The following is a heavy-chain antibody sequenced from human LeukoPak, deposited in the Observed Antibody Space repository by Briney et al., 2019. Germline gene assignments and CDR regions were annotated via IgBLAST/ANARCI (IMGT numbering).Heavy chain of an antibody. V-gene: IGHV1-8*03. J-gene: IGHJ5*02. CDR2: LNPNSGNA. Sequence: GASVKLSWEASGYIFTTYDIGWVRQSTGQGLEWMGWLNPNSGNAGYAQKFQGRVTISRNTSMSTAYMELSSLRSDDTAIYYCARRKFLGWFDPWGQGTLVTVSS. CDR1: GYIFTTYD. CDR3: ARRKFLGWFDP. D-gene: IGHD7-27*01.